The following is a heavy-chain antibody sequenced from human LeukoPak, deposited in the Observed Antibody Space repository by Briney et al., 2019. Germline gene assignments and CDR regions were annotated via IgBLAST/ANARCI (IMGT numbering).Heavy chain of an antibody. CDR1: GGSINSYY. V-gene: IGHV4-59*12. D-gene: IGHD2-2*01. J-gene: IGHJ3*02. CDR3: ARYCRSTSCYGGAFDI. CDR2: IYYSGST. Sequence: SETLSLTCTVSGGSINSYYWSWIRQPPGKGLEWIGYIYYSGSTEYNPSLKSRVTISVDTSKNQFSLKLSSVTAADTAVYYCARYCRSTSCYGGAFDIWGQGTMVTVSS.